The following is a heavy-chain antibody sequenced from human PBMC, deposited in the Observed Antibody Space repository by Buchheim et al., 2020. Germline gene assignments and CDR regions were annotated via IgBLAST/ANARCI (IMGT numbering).Heavy chain of an antibody. CDR1: GGTFSSYA. V-gene: IGHV1-8*02. Sequence: QVQLVQSGAEVKKPGSSVKVSCKASGGTFSSYAISWVRQAPGQGLEWMGWMNPNSGNTGYAQKFQGRVTMTRNTSISTAYMELSSLRSEDTAVYYCATGRQQQLDYYYYYGMDVWGQGTT. CDR3: ATGRQQQLDYYYYYGMDV. D-gene: IGHD6-13*01. J-gene: IGHJ6*02. CDR2: MNPNSGNT.